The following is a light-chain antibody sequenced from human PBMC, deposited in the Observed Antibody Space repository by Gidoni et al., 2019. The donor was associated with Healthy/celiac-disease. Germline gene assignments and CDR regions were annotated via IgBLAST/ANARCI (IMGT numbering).Light chain of an antibody. V-gene: IGKV3-11*01. CDR1: QSVSSY. CDR3: QQRSNWPYT. J-gene: IGKJ2*01. CDR2: DAS. Sequence: EIVLTQSPATLSLSPGERATLSCRASQSVSSYLAWYQQKPGQAPRLLIYDASSGSGTDFTLTISSLDPEDFAVYYCQQRSNWPYTFGQGTKLEIK.